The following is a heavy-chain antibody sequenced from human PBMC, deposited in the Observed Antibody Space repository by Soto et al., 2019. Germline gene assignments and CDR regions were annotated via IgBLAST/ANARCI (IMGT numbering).Heavy chain of an antibody. CDR1: GGTFSSYA. CDR2: IIPIFGTA. Sequence: QVQLVQSGAEVKKPGSSVKVSCKASGGTFSSYAISWVRQAPGQGLEWMGVIIPIFGTANYAQKFQGRVTITADESTSTAYMELSSLRSEDTAVYYCARKYYYDSSGYYSPKYYYYGIDVWGQGTTVTVSS. V-gene: IGHV1-69*01. J-gene: IGHJ6*02. CDR3: ARKYYYDSSGYYSPKYYYYGIDV. D-gene: IGHD3-22*01.